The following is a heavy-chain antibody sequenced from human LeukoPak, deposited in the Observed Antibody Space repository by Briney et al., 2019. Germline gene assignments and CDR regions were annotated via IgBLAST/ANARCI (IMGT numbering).Heavy chain of an antibody. V-gene: IGHV4-30-4*08. D-gene: IGHD6-13*01. CDR3: ARGGAAGSYYYYYYYMDV. Sequence: PSETLSLTCTVSGGSISSGDYYWSWIRQPPGKGLEWIGYIYYSGSTYYNPSLKSRVTISVDTSKNQFSLKLSFVTAADTAVYYCARGGAAGSYYYYYYYMDVWGKGSTVTVSS. CDR1: GGSISSGDYY. CDR2: IYYSGST. J-gene: IGHJ6*03.